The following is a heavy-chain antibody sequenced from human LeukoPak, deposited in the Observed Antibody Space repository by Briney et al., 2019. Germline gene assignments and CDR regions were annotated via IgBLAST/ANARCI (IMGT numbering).Heavy chain of an antibody. CDR3: ARAPSIAARRAVCFDP. CDR2: INPNSGGT. D-gene: IGHD6-6*01. V-gene: IGHV1-2*06. CDR1: GYTFTGYY. Sequence: ASVKVSCKASGYTFTGYYMHWVRQAPGQGLEWMGRINPNSGGTNYAQKFQGRVTMTGDTSISTAYMELSRLRSDDTAVYYCARAPSIAARRAVCFDPWGQGTLVTVSS. J-gene: IGHJ5*02.